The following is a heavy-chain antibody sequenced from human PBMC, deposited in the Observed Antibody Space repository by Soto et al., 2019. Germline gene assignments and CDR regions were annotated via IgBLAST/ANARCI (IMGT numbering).Heavy chain of an antibody. J-gene: IGHJ4*02. V-gene: IGHV3-33*08. CDR1: GFTFSSYW. CDR2: IWDDGSNK. Sequence: PGGSLRLSCAAPGFTFSSYWMSWVRQAPGQGLEWVVDIWDDGSNKDYADSVKGRFTISRDNSKNTLYLQMNSLRAEDTAVYYCARDLERSGYYDQIYWGQGTLVTVSS. CDR3: ARDLERSGYYDQIY. D-gene: IGHD3-16*01.